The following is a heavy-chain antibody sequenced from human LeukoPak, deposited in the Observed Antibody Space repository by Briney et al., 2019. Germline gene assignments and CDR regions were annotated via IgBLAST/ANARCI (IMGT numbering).Heavy chain of an antibody. Sequence: SETLSLTCTVSGGSISSSTHYWGWIRQPPGKSLEWIGTIHNSGSTDYNPSLRSRVTISVNTSKNHFSLRLSSVTAADTATYYCARTSYGLPSPFDYWGQGILVTVSS. J-gene: IGHJ4*02. CDR3: ARTSYGLPSPFDY. V-gene: IGHV4-39*02. CDR2: IHNSGST. CDR1: GGSISSSTHY. D-gene: IGHD3-16*01.